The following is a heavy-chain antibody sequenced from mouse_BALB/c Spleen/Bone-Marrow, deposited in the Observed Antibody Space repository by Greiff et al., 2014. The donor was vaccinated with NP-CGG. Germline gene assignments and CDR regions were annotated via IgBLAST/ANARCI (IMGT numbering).Heavy chain of an antibody. Sequence: DVQLVESGAELVKPGASVKLSCTASGFNIKDTYMHWVKQRPEQGLEWIGRIDPANGNTKYDPKFQGKATITADTSSNAAYLQRSSLTSEDTAVYYCARYRLGTYFDYWGQGTTLTVSS. CDR1: GFNIKDTY. J-gene: IGHJ2*01. CDR2: IDPANGNT. V-gene: IGHV14-3*02. D-gene: IGHD2-14*01. CDR3: ARYRLGTYFDY.